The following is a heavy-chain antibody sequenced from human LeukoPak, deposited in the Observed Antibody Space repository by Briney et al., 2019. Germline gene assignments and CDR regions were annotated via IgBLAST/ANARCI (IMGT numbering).Heavy chain of an antibody. Sequence: GRSLRLSCAASGFTFSSYGMHWVRQAPGKGLEWVAVIWYDGSNKYYADSVKGRFTISRDNAKNSLYLQMNSLRAEDTAVYYCARERGPTFQRFLAPPGGFDPWGQGTLVTVSS. CDR3: ARERGPTFQRFLAPPGGFDP. V-gene: IGHV3-33*01. J-gene: IGHJ5*02. CDR2: IWYDGSNK. D-gene: IGHD3-3*01. CDR1: GFTFSSYG.